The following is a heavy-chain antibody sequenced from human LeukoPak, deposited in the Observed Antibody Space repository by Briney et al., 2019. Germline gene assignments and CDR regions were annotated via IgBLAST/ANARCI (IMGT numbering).Heavy chain of an antibody. D-gene: IGHD2-2*01. Sequence: PGRSLRLSCAASGFTFSSYGMHWVRQAPGKGLEWVAIISFDGANTYYADSVKGRFTISRDNSKNTLYLQMNSLRSGDTSVYYCAKDRRGALGTSGCFDHWGQGTLVTVSS. CDR2: ISFDGANT. CDR1: GFTFSSYG. CDR3: AKDRRGALGTSGCFDH. V-gene: IGHV3-30*18. J-gene: IGHJ4*02.